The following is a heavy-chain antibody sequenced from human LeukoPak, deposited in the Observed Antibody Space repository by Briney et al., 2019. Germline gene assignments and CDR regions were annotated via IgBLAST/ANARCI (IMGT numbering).Heavy chain of an antibody. CDR3: ARERAVTTGIRSYYYYYMDV. D-gene: IGHD4-11*01. J-gene: IGHJ6*03. Sequence: GGSLRLSCAASGFTFSSYSMNWVRQAPGKGLVWVSSISSSSSYIYYADSVKGRFTISRDNAKNSLYLQMNSLRAEDTAVYYCARERAVTTGIRSYYYYYMDVWGKGTTVTVSS. CDR2: ISSSSSYI. V-gene: IGHV3-21*01. CDR1: GFTFSSYS.